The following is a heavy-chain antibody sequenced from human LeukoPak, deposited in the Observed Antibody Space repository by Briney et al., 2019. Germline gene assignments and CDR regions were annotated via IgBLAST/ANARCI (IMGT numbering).Heavy chain of an antibody. CDR3: ARDPYNGSYGDDYYYYMDV. V-gene: IGHV3-21*01. CDR1: GFTLSSYA. CDR2: ITRGSIYT. D-gene: IGHD1-26*01. Sequence: GGSLRLSCAASGFTLSSYAMSWVRQAPGKGLEWVSSITRGSIYTFYADSVKGRFTISRDNAKNSLSLQMNSLRAEDTAVYYCARDPYNGSYGDDYYYYMDVWGKGTTVTISS. J-gene: IGHJ6*03.